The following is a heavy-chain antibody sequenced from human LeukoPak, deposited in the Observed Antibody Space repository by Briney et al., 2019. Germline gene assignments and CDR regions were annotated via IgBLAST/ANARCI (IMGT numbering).Heavy chain of an antibody. D-gene: IGHD6-19*01. CDR1: GDSSSSSIYY. Sequence: PSETLSLTCAVSGDSSSSSIYYWGWIRQPPGKGLEWIGSIDYSGSTYYNPSLKSRATISIDTSKNQLSLKLSSVTAADTAVYYCAREYTLYRSGWFLDYWGRGTVVTVSS. V-gene: IGHV4-39*07. CDR2: IDYSGST. J-gene: IGHJ4*02. CDR3: AREYTLYRSGWFLDY.